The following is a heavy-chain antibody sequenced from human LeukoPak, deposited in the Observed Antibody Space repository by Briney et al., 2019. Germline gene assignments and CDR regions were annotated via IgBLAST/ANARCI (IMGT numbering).Heavy chain of an antibody. CDR3: ARVGSSSWYSPTFDY. V-gene: IGHV7-4-1*02. Sequence: ASVKVSCKASGYTFTSYAMNWVRQAPGQGLEWMGWINTNTGNPTYAQGFTGRFVLSLDTSVSTAYLQISSLKAEDTAVYYCARVGSSSWYSPTFDYWGQGTLVTVSS. CDR1: GYTFTSYA. J-gene: IGHJ4*02. CDR2: INTNTGNP. D-gene: IGHD6-13*01.